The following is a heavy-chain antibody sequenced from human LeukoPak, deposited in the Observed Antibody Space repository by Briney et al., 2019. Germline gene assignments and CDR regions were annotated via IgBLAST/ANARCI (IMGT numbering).Heavy chain of an antibody. J-gene: IGHJ3*02. CDR3: AKEGGIAAAGTGAFDI. D-gene: IGHD6-13*01. CDR1: GFTFSSYA. V-gene: IGHV3-23*01. CDR2: ISGSGGST. Sequence: GGSLRLSCAASGFTFSSYAMGWVRQAPGKGLEWVSAISGSGGSTYYADSVKGRFTISRDNSKNTLYLQMNNLRAEDTAVYYCAKEGGIAAAGTGAFDIWGQGTMVTVSS.